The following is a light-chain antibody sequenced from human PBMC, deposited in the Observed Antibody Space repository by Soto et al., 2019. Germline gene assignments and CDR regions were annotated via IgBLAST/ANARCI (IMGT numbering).Light chain of an antibody. Sequence: DIQVTQSPSSLSASVGDRVTISCQASQDISNYLNWYQQKPWKAPKLLIYDASNLETGVPSRFSGSGSATDFTFNISSLHAEDIATSYCQQYDNLPRAFGPGTKVDIK. J-gene: IGKJ3*01. CDR1: QDISNY. V-gene: IGKV1-33*01. CDR2: DAS. CDR3: QQYDNLPRA.